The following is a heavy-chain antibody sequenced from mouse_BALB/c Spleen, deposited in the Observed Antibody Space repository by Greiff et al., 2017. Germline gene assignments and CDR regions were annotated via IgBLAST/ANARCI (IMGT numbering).Heavy chain of an antibody. CDR2: ISSGGSYT. J-gene: IGHJ4*01. D-gene: IGHD2-1*01. CDR1: GFTFSSYA. V-gene: IGHV5-9-4*01. Sequence: EVQVVESGGGLVKPGGSLKLSCAASGFTFSSYAMSWVRQSPEKRLEWVAEISSGGSYTYYPDTVTGRFTISRDNAKNTLYLEMSSLRSEDTAMYYCARVYGNYYAMDYWGQGTSVTVSS. CDR3: ARVYGNYYAMDY.